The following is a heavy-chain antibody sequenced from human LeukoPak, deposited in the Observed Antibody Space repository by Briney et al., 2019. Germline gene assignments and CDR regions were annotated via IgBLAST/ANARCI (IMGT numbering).Heavy chain of an antibody. V-gene: IGHV1-18*01. CDR1: GYTFSSYG. D-gene: IGHD3-22*01. Sequence: ASVKVSCKASGYTFSSYGINWVRQAPGQGLEWMGWISAYNGNTNYAQKLQGRVTMTTDTSTSTAYMELRSLRSDDTAVYYCAREYYDSNRRDYFDYWGQGTLVTVSS. J-gene: IGHJ4*02. CDR3: AREYYDSNRRDYFDY. CDR2: ISAYNGNT.